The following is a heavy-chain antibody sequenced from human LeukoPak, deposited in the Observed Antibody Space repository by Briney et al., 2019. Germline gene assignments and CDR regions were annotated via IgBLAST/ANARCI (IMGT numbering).Heavy chain of an antibody. CDR3: AKDRLSSGWYGDY. CDR1: GFTFSSYG. Sequence: GGSLRLSCAASGFTFSSYGMHWVRQAPGKGLEWVAVISYDGSNKYYAESVKGRFTISRDNSKNTLYLQMNSLRAEDTAVYYCAKDRLSSGWYGDYWGQGTLVTVSS. J-gene: IGHJ4*02. D-gene: IGHD6-19*01. V-gene: IGHV3-30*18. CDR2: ISYDGSNK.